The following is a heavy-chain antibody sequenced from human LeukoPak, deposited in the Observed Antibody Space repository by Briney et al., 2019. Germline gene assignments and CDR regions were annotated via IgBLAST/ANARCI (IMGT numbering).Heavy chain of an antibody. CDR2: INSDGSST. J-gene: IGHJ4*02. Sequence: PGGSLRLSCAASGFTFSSYWMHWVRHAPGKGLVWVSRINSDGSSTIYAASMTGRFTISRDNAKNTLYLQMNSLRAEDTAVYYCARVEPPRTLDADYWGQGTLVTVSS. D-gene: IGHD3/OR15-3a*01. CDR3: ARVEPPRTLDADY. V-gene: IGHV3-74*01. CDR1: GFTFSSYW.